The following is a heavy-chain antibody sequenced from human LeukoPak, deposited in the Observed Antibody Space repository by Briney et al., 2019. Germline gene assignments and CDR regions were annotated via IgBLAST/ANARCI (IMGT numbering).Heavy chain of an antibody. Sequence: GGSLRLSCAASGFTVSSNYMSWVRQAPGKGLEWVSVIYSGDTTHYADSVRGRFTISRGNSRNTLYLQMNSLRAEDTAVYYCAGLGRWYFAHWGQGTLVTVSS. CDR1: GFTVSSNY. CDR3: AGLGRWYFAH. V-gene: IGHV3-53*01. CDR2: IYSGDTT. J-gene: IGHJ4*02. D-gene: IGHD2-15*01.